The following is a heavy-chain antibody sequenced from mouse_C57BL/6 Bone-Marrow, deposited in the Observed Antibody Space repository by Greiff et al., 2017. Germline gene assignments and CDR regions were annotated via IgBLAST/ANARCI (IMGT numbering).Heavy chain of an antibody. CDR3: ALVLRSMDY. D-gene: IGHD1-1*01. J-gene: IGHJ4*01. Sequence: EVKLVESGGDLVKPGGSLKLSCAASGFTFSSYGMSWVRQTPDKRLEWVATISSGGSYTYYPDSVKGRFTISRDNAKNTLYLQMSSLKSEDTAMYYCALVLRSMDYWGQGTSVTVSS. CDR1: GFTFSSYG. V-gene: IGHV5-6*01. CDR2: ISSGGSYT.